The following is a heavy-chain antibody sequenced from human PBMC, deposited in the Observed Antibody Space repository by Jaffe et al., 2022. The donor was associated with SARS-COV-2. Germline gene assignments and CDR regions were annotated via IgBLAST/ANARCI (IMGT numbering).Heavy chain of an antibody. D-gene: IGHD3-3*01. CDR2: ISGSGGST. CDR1: GFTFSSYA. Sequence: EVQLLESGGGLVQPGGSLRLSCAASGFTFSSYAMSWVRQAPGKGLEWVSAISGSGGSTYYADSVKGRFTISRDNSKNTLYLQMNSLRAEDTAVYYCAHLKGGEFLEWLSFDYWGQGTLVTVSS. V-gene: IGHV3-23*01. CDR3: AHLKGGEFLEWLSFDY. J-gene: IGHJ4*02.